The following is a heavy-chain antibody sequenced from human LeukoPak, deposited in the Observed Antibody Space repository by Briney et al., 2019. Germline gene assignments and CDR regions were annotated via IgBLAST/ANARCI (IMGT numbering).Heavy chain of an antibody. Sequence: GSLRLSCVASGFTFNSYAMSWVRQAPGKGLEWIGEINHSGSANYNPSLKSRVTVSVDTSRNQFSLKLNSVTAADTAVYYCARVSDYWSQGTLVTVSS. V-gene: IGHV4-34*01. CDR3: ARVSDY. J-gene: IGHJ4*02. CDR1: GFTFNSYA. CDR2: INHSGSA.